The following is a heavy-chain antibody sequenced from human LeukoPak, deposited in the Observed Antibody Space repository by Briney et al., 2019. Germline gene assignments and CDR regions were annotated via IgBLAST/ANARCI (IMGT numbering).Heavy chain of an antibody. J-gene: IGHJ4*02. CDR2: SDPEDGET. Sequence: ASVKISCKVSGYTLTELSMHWVRQAPGKGLEWMGGSDPEDGETIYAQKFQGRVTMTEDTSTDTAYMELSSLRSEDTAVYYCAAFKHDYDKVFYFDYWGQGTLVTVSS. CDR1: GYTLTELS. V-gene: IGHV1-24*01. CDR3: AAFKHDYDKVFYFDY. D-gene: IGHD4-17*01.